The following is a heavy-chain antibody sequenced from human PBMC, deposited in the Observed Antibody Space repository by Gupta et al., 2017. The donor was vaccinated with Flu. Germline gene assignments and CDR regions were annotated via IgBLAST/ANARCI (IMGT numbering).Heavy chain of an antibody. CDR2: VSGSEVAT. CDR3: ATDSNWEFLRDWDS. V-gene: IGHV3-23*01. CDR1: GFTFSAYE. J-gene: IGHJ4*02. D-gene: IGHD1-1*01. Sequence: EVQLFESGGGLVQPGGSLRLSCAASGFTFSAYEMSWVRQVPGKGLEWVWVVSGSEVATDCADSVKSRFNIARENVMDKVYLHMNWQRAEDTAIETGATDSNWEFLRDWDSWGQGTLVTVSS.